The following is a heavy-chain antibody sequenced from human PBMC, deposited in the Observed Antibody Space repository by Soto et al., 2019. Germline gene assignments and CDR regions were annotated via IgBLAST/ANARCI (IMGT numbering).Heavy chain of an antibody. J-gene: IGHJ6*02. CDR2: ISGSGIST. CDR3: VKPPVITASYYYYDMDV. Sequence: PGESLRLSCAASGFTFSSYAMGWVRQGPGKGLEWVSGISGSGISTYYTDSVKGRFTISRDNSKNTVFLQMNSLRDEDTAVYYCVKPPVITASYYYYDMDVWGQGTTVTVSS. D-gene: IGHD4-4*01. CDR1: GFTFSSYA. V-gene: IGHV3-23*01.